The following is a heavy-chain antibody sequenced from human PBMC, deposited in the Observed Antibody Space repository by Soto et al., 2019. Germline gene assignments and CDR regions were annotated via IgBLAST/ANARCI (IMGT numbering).Heavy chain of an antibody. V-gene: IGHV3-66*01. D-gene: IGHD4-17*01. Sequence: EVQLVESGGGLVQPGGSLRLSCAASGFTVSSNYMSWVRQAPGKGLGWVSVIYSGGSTYYADSVKGRFTISRDNSKNTLDLQMNSLRADDTAVYYCARDFVHGDHPEYFQHWGQGTLVTVSS. J-gene: IGHJ1*01. CDR2: IYSGGST. CDR3: ARDFVHGDHPEYFQH. CDR1: GFTVSSNY.